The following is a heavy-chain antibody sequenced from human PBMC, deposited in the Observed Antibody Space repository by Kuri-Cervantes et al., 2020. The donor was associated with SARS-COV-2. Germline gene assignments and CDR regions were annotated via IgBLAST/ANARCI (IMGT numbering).Heavy chain of an antibody. CDR1: GFTFSSYS. Sequence: GGSLRLSCAASGFTFSSYSMNWVRQAPGKGLEWVSSISSSSSYIYYADSVKGRFTISRDNSKNTLYLQMNSLRAEDTAVYYCARDRSGRTNASLRLDYFDYWSQGTLVTVSS. J-gene: IGHJ4*02. V-gene: IGHV3-21*04. CDR2: ISSSSSYI. CDR3: ARDRSGRTNASLRLDYFDY. D-gene: IGHD2-8*01.